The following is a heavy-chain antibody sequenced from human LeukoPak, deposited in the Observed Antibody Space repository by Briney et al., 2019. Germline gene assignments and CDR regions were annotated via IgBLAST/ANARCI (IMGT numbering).Heavy chain of an antibody. Sequence: PSETLSLTCTVSGGSISSYYWSWIRQPPGKGLEWIGYIYYSGSTNYNPSLKSRVTMSVDTSKNQFSLNLSSVTAADTAVYYCARVPGGYSFEPWGQGTLVTVSS. CDR1: GGSISSYY. CDR2: IYYSGST. J-gene: IGHJ5*02. V-gene: IGHV4-59*01. D-gene: IGHD4-23*01. CDR3: ARVPGGYSFEP.